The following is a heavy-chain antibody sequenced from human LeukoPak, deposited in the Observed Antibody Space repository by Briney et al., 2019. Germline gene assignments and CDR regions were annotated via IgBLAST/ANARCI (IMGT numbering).Heavy chain of an antibody. Sequence: ASVKVSCKASGYTFTSHGISWLRQAPGQGLEWTGWISGYNGNTHYAQKFQDRVTLTSDRSASSAHMEVRSLRSDDTAVYYCARDRNVMITFGGVIILNSWGQGTLVTVSS. CDR3: ARDRNVMITFGGVIILNS. V-gene: IGHV1-18*01. D-gene: IGHD3-16*02. CDR2: ISGYNGNT. J-gene: IGHJ4*02. CDR1: GYTFTSHG.